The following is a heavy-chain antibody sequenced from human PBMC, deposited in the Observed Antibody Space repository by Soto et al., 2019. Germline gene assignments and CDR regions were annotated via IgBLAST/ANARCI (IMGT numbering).Heavy chain of an antibody. CDR3: ARGGDCAYFDY. CDR1: GGSFRGYY. D-gene: IGHD2-21*02. Sequence: QVQLQQWGAGLLKPSETLSLTCAVYGGSFRGYYWSWIRQPPGKGLEWIGEVNHSGRTKYNPSLKSRVTISADTSKNQFSLNLSSVTAADTAVYYCARGGDCAYFDYWGQGTLVTVSS. J-gene: IGHJ4*02. V-gene: IGHV4-34*01. CDR2: VNHSGRT.